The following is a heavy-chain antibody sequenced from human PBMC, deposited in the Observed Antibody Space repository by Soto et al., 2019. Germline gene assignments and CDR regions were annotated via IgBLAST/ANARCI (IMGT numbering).Heavy chain of an antibody. CDR3: ARAASGDYGRVNWVDP. CDR2: IYYSGGT. J-gene: IGHJ5*02. V-gene: IGHV4-31*03. Sequence: QVQLQESGPGLVKPSQTLSLTCTVSGGSISSSGYYWSWIRQHPEKGLEWIGNIYYSGGTYYNPSLKSRLTISIDTSNNQFSLKLSSVTAADTAIDHCARAASGDYGRVNWVDPWGQGPLVTVSS. D-gene: IGHD4-17*01. CDR1: GGSISSSGYY.